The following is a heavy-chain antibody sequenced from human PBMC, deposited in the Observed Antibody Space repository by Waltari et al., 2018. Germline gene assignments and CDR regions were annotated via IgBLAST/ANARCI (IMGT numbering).Heavy chain of an antibody. CDR2: INPNSGGR. CDR1: GYTFTGYY. Sequence: QVQLVQSGAEVKKPGASVKVSCKASGYTFTGYYMHWVRQAPGQGLEWMGRINPNSGGRNYAQKFQGRVTMTRDTSISTAYMELSRLRSDDTAVYYCARGPGVMEWLGWFDPWGQGTLVTVSS. CDR3: ARGPGVMEWLGWFDP. D-gene: IGHD3-3*01. J-gene: IGHJ5*02. V-gene: IGHV1-2*06.